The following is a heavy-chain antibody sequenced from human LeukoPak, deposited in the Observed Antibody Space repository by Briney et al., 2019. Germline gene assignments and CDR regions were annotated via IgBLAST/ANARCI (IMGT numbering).Heavy chain of an antibody. CDR3: ARSTRTEFFHL. CDR1: GGSISNYY. Sequence: PSETLSLNCTVSGGSISNYYWSWIRQPPGKGLEWIGYIYYSGSTNYNPSLKSRATISEDTSKNQFSLKLSSLTAADTALYYCARSTRTEFFHLWGRGTLVTVSS. V-gene: IGHV4-59*01. D-gene: IGHD1-1*01. J-gene: IGHJ2*01. CDR2: IYYSGST.